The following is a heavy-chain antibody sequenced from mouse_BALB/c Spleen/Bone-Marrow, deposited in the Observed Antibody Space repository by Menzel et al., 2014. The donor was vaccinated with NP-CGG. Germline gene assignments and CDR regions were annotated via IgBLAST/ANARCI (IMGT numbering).Heavy chain of an antibody. D-gene: IGHD3-1*01. CDR2: INPYNGDT. CDR3: ASGATAY. V-gene: IGHV1-20*02. Sequence: EVQLQQSGPELVKPGASVKISCKASGYSFTDYFMNWVMQSHGKSLEWIGRINPYNGDTLYNQKFKGKATLTIDKSSSTAHMELRSLASEDSAVYYCASGATAYWGQGTLVTVSA. CDR1: GYSFTDYF. J-gene: IGHJ3*01.